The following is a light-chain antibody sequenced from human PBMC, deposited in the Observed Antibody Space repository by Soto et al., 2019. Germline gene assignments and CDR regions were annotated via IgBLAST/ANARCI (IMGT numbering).Light chain of an antibody. CDR1: SSDIGGYDY. J-gene: IGLJ1*01. V-gene: IGLV2-14*01. Sequence: QSAPTQPASESGSPGQSMTIFCTGTSSDIGGYDYVSWYQQRPGRAPKLMIYEVRYRPSGVSNRFSGSKSGNAASLTISGLQAEDEAVYFCCSYTRTSNHYFFGSGTKVTVL. CDR3: CSYTRTSNHYF. CDR2: EVR.